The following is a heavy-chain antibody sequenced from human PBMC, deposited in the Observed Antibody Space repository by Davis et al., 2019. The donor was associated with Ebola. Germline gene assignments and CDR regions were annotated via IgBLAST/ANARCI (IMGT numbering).Heavy chain of an antibody. V-gene: IGHV5-51*01. D-gene: IGHD1-20*01. CDR3: ASLRRTITGMDDAFDI. J-gene: IGHJ3*02. CDR1: GNSFTSHW. Sequence: PGGSLRLSCKDSGNSFTSHWIGWVRQMPGKGLDWMGIIYTGDSDTRYSPSFRGQVTISADKSMKTAFLQWSSLKASDSGMYYCASLRRTITGMDDAFDIWGQGTMVTVSS. CDR2: IYTGDSDT.